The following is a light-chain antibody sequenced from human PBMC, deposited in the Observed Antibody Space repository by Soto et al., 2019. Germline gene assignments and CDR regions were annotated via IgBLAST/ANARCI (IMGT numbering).Light chain of an antibody. Sequence: QSVLTQPPSASASLGASVKLTCTLSSGHSSYAIAWHQKQPEQGPRYLMDLNNDGSHTKGDGIPDRFSGSSSGAERYLIISSLHSEDEADYYCQTWGTGFQVFGGGTKLTVL. V-gene: IGLV4-69*01. CDR1: SGHSSYA. CDR2: LNNDGSH. CDR3: QTWGTGFQV. J-gene: IGLJ2*01.